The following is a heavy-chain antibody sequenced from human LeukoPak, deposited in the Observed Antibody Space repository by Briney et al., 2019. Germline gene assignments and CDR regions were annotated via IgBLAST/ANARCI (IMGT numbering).Heavy chain of an antibody. CDR2: VYYTGAS. Sequence: SETLSLTCTVSGGSISSSSYYWGWIRQPPGKGLEWIGSVYYTGASYYNPSLKSRVTISIDTSKKHFSLKLTSVTAADTAVYYCARSCSGGSCYSPTYYYYGMDVWGQGTTVTVSS. CDR1: GGSISSSSYY. J-gene: IGHJ6*02. CDR3: ARSCSGGSCYSPTYYYYGMDV. D-gene: IGHD2-15*01. V-gene: IGHV4-39*07.